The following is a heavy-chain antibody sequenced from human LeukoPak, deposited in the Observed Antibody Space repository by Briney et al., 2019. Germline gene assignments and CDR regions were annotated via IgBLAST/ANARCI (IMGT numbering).Heavy chain of an antibody. D-gene: IGHD1-26*01. CDR2: IYTSGST. CDR1: GGSISSYY. CDR3: ARDVPVGAPTDLEYYYYYMDV. J-gene: IGHJ6*03. V-gene: IGHV4-4*07. Sequence: PSETLSLTCTVSGGSISSYYWSWIRQPAGKGLEWIGRIYTSGSTNYNPSLKSRVTMSVDTSKNQFSLKLSSVTAADTAVYYCARDVPVGAPTDLEYYYYYMDVWGKGTTVTISS.